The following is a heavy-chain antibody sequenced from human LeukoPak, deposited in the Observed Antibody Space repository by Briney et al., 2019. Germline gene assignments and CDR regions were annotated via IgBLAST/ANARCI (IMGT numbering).Heavy chain of an antibody. Sequence: GESLKISCKGSGYSFTSYWIGWVRQMPGKGLEWMGIIYPGDSDTRYSPSFQGQVTISADKSISTAYLQWSSLKASDTAMYYCASASYYYESSGYALGAFDTWGQGTMVTVSS. CDR2: IYPGDSDT. CDR1: GYSFTSYW. D-gene: IGHD3-22*01. V-gene: IGHV5-51*01. CDR3: ASASYYYESSGYALGAFDT. J-gene: IGHJ3*02.